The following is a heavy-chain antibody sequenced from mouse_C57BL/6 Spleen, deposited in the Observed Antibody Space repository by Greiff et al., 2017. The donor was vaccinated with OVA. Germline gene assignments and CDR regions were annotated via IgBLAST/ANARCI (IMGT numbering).Heavy chain of an antibody. J-gene: IGHJ4*01. CDR1: GFTFSSYG. CDR2: ISSGGSYT. V-gene: IGHV5-6*02. CDR3: ARRADYYAMDY. Sequence: EVKLVESGGDLVKPGGSLKLSCAASGFTFSSYGMSWVRQTPDKRLEWVATISSGGSYTYYPDSVKGRFTISRDNAKNTLYLQMSSLKSEDTAMYYCARRADYYAMDYWGQGTSVTVSS. D-gene: IGHD3-3*01.